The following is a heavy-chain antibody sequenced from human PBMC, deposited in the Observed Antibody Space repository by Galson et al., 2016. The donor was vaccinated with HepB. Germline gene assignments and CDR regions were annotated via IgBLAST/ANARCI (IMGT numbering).Heavy chain of an antibody. V-gene: IGHV3-21*06. D-gene: IGHD1-26*01. Sequence: SLRLSCAASGFTFSSYSMSWVRQAPGKGLEWVSSISSSSTYIYYADSVKGRFTISRDNAKNSLYLQMNSLRAEDAAIYYCARAAVAAIKQPIDPWGQGALVTVSS. CDR3: ARAAVAAIKQPIDP. J-gene: IGHJ5*02. CDR2: ISSSSTYI. CDR1: GFTFSSYS.